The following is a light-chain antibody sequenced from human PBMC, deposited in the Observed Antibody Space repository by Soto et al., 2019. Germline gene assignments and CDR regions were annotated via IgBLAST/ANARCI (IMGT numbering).Light chain of an antibody. CDR1: QSVHFNY. Sequence: QSPGTLSLSPGERATLSCRASQSVHFNYLAWYQQKPGQAPRLLIYGASSRATGIPDRFRGSGSGTDFTLTISRLEPEDFAVYYCQHYDGSPITFGHGTRLEIK. V-gene: IGKV3-20*01. J-gene: IGKJ5*01. CDR2: GAS. CDR3: QHYDGSPIT.